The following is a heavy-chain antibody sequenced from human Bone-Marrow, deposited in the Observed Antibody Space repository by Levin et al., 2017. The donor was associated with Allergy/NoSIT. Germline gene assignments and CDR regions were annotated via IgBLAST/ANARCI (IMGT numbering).Heavy chain of an antibody. V-gene: IGHV1-8*01. D-gene: IGHD6-19*01. J-gene: IGHJ4*02. CDR1: GYTFTTYD. Sequence: VASVKVSCKASGYTFTTYDINWVRQATGQGLEWVGWMNPDSGNTGHAQKFQDRVTMTRDASKSTAYMELSSLRSEDTAVYYCARVAQGRIGVAGTGGFDDWGQGTLVTVSS. CDR3: ARVAQGRIGVAGTGGFDD. CDR2: MNPDSGNT.